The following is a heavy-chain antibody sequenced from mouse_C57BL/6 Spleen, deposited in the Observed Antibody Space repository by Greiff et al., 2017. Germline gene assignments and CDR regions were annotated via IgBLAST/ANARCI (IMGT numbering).Heavy chain of an antibody. CDR3: AREGDQLRLLDY. CDR1: GYAFTNYL. Sequence: QVQLKESGAELVRPGTSVKVSCKASGYAFTNYLIEWVKQRPGQGLEWIGVINPGSGGTNYNEKFKGKATLTADKSSSTAYMQLSSLTSEDSAVYFCAREGDQLRLLDYWGQGTTLTVSS. CDR2: INPGSGGT. J-gene: IGHJ2*01. D-gene: IGHD3-2*02. V-gene: IGHV1-54*01.